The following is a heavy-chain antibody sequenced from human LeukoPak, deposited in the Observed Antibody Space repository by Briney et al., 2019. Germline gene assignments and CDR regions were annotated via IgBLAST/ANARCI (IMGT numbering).Heavy chain of an antibody. D-gene: IGHD1-26*01. J-gene: IGHJ4*02. CDR2: INPNGGGT. CDR3: ARSDRPPFSGSYYY. CDR1: GYTFTGYY. V-gene: IGHV1-2*02. Sequence: ASVKVSCKASGYTFTGYYMHWVRQAPGQGLEWMGWINPNGGGTNYAQKFQGRVTMTRDTSISTAYMELSRLRSDDTAVYYCARSDRPPFSGSYYYWGQGTLVTVSS.